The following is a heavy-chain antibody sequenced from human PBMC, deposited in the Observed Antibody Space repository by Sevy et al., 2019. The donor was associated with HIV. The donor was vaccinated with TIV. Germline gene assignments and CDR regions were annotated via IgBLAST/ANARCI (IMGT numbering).Heavy chain of an antibody. CDR1: GGSISGYY. Sequence: SETLSLTCTVSGGSISGYYWSWIRQPPGKGLEWIGNIYYSGSTNYNPSLKSRVTISLDTSKNQFSLKLSSVTAADTAVYYCARDESWGELSPHWFDPWGQGTLVTVSS. J-gene: IGHJ5*02. CDR3: ARDESWGELSPHWFDP. CDR2: IYYSGST. V-gene: IGHV4-59*13. D-gene: IGHD3-16*02.